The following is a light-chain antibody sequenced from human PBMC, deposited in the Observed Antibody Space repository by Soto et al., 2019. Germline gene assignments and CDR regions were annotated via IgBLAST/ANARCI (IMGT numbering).Light chain of an antibody. CDR1: QGVSAY. J-gene: IGKJ2*01. V-gene: IGKV1-39*01. Sequence: DIQMTQSPSSLSASVGDRVTITCRASQGVSAYLLWYQQRQGTDPKLLIYAASNLLRGVPSRLSGSGSVTNFTLTISSLQPEDVATYYCQQSYKTPHSFGQGTKLETK. CDR3: QQSYKTPHS. CDR2: AAS.